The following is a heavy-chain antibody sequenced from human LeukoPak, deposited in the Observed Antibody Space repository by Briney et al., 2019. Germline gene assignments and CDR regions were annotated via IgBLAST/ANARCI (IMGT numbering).Heavy chain of an antibody. J-gene: IGHJ4*02. CDR1: GFSFSTYS. Sequence: GGSLRLSCAASGFSFSTYSMNWVRQAPGKGLQWVSYISSGSSAIYYTDSVRGRFTITRDDAKNSVYLQMNSLRTEDTAVYYCGTGDPRFDYWGQGILVTVSS. CDR3: GTGDPRFDY. D-gene: IGHD7-27*01. V-gene: IGHV3-48*01. CDR2: ISSGSSAI.